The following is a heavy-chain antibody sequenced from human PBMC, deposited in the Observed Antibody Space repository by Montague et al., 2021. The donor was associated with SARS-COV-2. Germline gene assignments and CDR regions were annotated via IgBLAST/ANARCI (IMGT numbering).Heavy chain of an antibody. CDR3: ASRGAGWFGSNPERFDY. Sequence: SETLSLTCAVSGGSISSSKWWSWVRQPPGKGLEWIGEIYHSGSTNYNPXXKSRVTISVDKSKSQFSLKLSSVTAADTAVYYCASRGAGWFGSNPERFDYWGQGTLVTVSS. CDR1: GGSISSSKW. J-gene: IGHJ4*02. V-gene: IGHV4-4*02. CDR2: IYHSGST. D-gene: IGHD3-10*01.